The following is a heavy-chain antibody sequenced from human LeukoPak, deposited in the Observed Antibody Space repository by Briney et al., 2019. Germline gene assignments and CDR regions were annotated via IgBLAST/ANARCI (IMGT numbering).Heavy chain of an antibody. Sequence: SETLSLTCSVSGDSISSSVYYWGWIRQPPGKGLEWIGSVYYSGGTYYHPSLKTRVTISVDTSKNQFSLKLSSVTAADTAVYYCARLSYFHYMDVWGKGTTVTVSS. V-gene: IGHV4-39*07. CDR2: VYYSGGT. CDR3: ARLSYFHYMDV. J-gene: IGHJ6*03. CDR1: GDSISSSVYY.